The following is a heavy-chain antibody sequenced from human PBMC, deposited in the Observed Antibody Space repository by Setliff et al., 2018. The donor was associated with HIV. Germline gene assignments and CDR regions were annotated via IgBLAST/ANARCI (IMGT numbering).Heavy chain of an antibody. V-gene: IGHV1-46*01. J-gene: IGHJ4*02. D-gene: IGHD3-22*01. CDR3: ARGLSFYDPGGFDY. CDR1: GYTFTNYF. CDR2: INPSGGQR. Sequence: GASVKVSCKASGYTFTNYFVHWVRQAPGQGLEWMGMINPSGGQRSFAQKFQGRITVATATSTATSTGTVYMELSSLRSEDTAVYYCARGLSFYDPGGFDYWGQGTRVTVSS.